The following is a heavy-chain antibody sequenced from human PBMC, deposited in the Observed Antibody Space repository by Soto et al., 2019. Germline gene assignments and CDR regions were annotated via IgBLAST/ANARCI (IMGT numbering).Heavy chain of an antibody. CDR2: INPNTGDT. V-gene: IGHV1-2*04. CDR1: GYGFTAYY. J-gene: IGHJ6*01. Sequence: QAQLVQSGAAVKNPGASVKVSCKASGYGFTAYYMHWVRQAPGQGLEWMGWINPNTGDTNYAEKFRDCVTMTRDTSISAVYMELTRLTSDDTAVYYCARSRGCSGGSCRPPYYYYGLDVW. D-gene: IGHD2-15*01. CDR3: ARSRGCSGGSCRPPYYYYGLDV.